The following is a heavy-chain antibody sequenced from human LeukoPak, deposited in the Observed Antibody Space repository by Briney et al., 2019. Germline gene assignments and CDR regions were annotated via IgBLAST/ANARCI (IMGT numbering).Heavy chain of an antibody. D-gene: IGHD6-6*01. CDR3: AREAARLFDY. CDR2: IYTSGST. CDR1: GGSISSGSYY. Sequence: SQTLSLTCTVSGGSISSGSYYWSGIRQPAGKGLEWIGRIYTSGSTNYNPSLKSRVTISVDTSKNQFSLKLSSVTAADTAVYYCAREAARLFDYWGQGTLVTVSS. J-gene: IGHJ4*02. V-gene: IGHV4-61*02.